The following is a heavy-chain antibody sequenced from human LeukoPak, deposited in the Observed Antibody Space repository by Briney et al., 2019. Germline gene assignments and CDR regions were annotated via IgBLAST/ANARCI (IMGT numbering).Heavy chain of an antibody. D-gene: IGHD5-18*01. CDR1: GFTFSSYA. V-gene: IGHV3-23*01. CDR3: AKGSRNSYGPY. CDR2: ISGSGGST. J-gene: IGHJ4*02. Sequence: PGGSLRLSCAASGFTFSSYAMSWVRQAPGKGLEWVSAISGSGGSTYYADSVEGRFTISRDNSKNTLYLQMNSLRADDTAVYYCAKGSRNSYGPYWGQGTLVTVSS.